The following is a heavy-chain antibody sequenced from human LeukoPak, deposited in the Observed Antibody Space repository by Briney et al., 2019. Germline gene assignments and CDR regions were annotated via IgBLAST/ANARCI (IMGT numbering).Heavy chain of an antibody. Sequence: ASVKVSCKASGGTFSSYAISWVRQAPGQRLEWMGGIIPIFDTANYAQKFQGRVAITADESTSTAYMELSSLRSEDTAVYYCARDYPDYYDSSGYYGAFFDYWGQGTLVTVSS. V-gene: IGHV1-69*13. CDR3: ARDYPDYYDSSGYYGAFFDY. CDR1: GGTFSSYA. CDR2: IIPIFDTA. J-gene: IGHJ4*02. D-gene: IGHD3-22*01.